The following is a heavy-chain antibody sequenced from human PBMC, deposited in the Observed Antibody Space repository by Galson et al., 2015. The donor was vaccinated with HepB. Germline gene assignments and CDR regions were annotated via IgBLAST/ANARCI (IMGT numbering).Heavy chain of an antibody. CDR2: IYPGDSDT. CDR3: ARGGMERYWGPVTNFDY. D-gene: IGHD2-15*01. V-gene: IGHV5-51*01. Sequence: QSGAEVKKPGESLKISCKGSGSSFPTYWIGWVRQMPGKGLEWMGIIYPGDSDTRYSPSFQGQVTISADKSITTAYLQWSSLKASDTAMYYCARGGMERYWGPVTNFDYWGQGTLVTVSS. J-gene: IGHJ4*02. CDR1: GSSFPTYW.